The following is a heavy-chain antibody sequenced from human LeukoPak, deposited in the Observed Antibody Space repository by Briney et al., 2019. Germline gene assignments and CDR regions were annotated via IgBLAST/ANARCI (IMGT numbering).Heavy chain of an antibody. D-gene: IGHD3-16*01. CDR3: ARDEGAGSVDY. CDR2: ISAYNGNT. CDR1: GYTFTSYY. J-gene: IGHJ4*02. Sequence: ASVKVSCKASGYTFTSYYMHWVRQAPGQGLEWMGWISAYNGNTNYAQKLQGRVTMTTDTSTSTAYMELRSLRSDDTAVYYCARDEGAGSVDYGGQGTLVTVSS. V-gene: IGHV1-18*04.